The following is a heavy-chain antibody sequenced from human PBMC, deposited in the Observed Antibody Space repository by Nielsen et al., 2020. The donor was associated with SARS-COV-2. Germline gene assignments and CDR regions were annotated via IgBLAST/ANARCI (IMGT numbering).Heavy chain of an antibody. CDR3: ARLIRWLNY. CDR1: GFTFSRFW. CDR2: IKQDGSEK. V-gene: IGHV3-7*05. J-gene: IGHJ4*02. Sequence: GESLKISCAASGFTFSRFWMTWVRQAPGKGLEWVANIKQDGSEKYYVDSVKGRFTISRDNAKNSLYLQMNSLRAEDTAVYYCARLIRWLNYWGQGTLVTVSS. D-gene: IGHD4-23*01.